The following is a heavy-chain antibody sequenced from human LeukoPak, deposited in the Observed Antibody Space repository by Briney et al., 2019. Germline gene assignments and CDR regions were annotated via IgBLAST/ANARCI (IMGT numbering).Heavy chain of an antibody. CDR1: GGSISGYY. CDR2: ISYTGSA. D-gene: IGHD5-18*01. J-gene: IGHJ4*02. CDR3: ARDKQPVDY. Sequence: KPSETLSLTCTVSGGSISGYYWNWIRQPPGKGLEWLGYISYTGSAAYNPSLKSRATTSVATSTNHFSLKVTSLTAADTAVYYCARDKQPVDYWGQGTLVTVSS. V-gene: IGHV4-59*01.